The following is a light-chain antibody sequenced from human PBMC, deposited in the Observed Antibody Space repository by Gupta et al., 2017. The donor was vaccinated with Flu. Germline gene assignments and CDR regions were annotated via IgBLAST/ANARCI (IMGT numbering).Light chain of an antibody. CDR2: GAS. CDR3: QQDLGVMVP. J-gene: IGKJ1*01. V-gene: IGKV3-20*01. Sequence: EIVLTQSPDTLSLSPGERATLSCRASQSLSNNYLAWYQHKPGQAPRLLIYGASSRATDIPDRFSGSGSGTDFTLTISRLEPEDFAVYYCQQDLGVMVPFGQGT. CDR1: QSLSNNY.